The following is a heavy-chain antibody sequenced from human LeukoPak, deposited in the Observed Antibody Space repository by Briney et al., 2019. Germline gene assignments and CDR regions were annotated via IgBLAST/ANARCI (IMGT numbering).Heavy chain of an antibody. CDR1: GGSISSYD. V-gene: IGHV4-59*08. CDR2: IYDSAIT. J-gene: IGHJ6*02. D-gene: IGHD3-10*01. Sequence: KPSETLSLTCTVSGGSISSYDWSWIRQPPGKGLEWVGNIYDSAITSQSPSLKSRVTISVDTSQNQFSLMLSSVTAADTAVYYCARHSRDFYGSGSYFLNSMDVWGQGTTVTVS. CDR3: ARHSRDFYGSGSYFLNSMDV.